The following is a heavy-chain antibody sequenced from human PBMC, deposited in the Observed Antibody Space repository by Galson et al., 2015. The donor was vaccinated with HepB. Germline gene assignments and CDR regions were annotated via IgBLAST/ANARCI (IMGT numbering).Heavy chain of an antibody. V-gene: IGHV3-11*06. J-gene: IGHJ4*02. Sequence: SLRLSCAASGFTFSDYYMNWIRQAPGKGLEWVSYISSSSYYTNYADSVKGRFTISRDNAKNSLYLQMNSLRAEDTAVYYCARKRWEYFDYWGQGTLVTVYS. CDR2: ISSSSYYT. CDR3: ARKRWEYFDY. CDR1: GFTFSDYY. D-gene: IGHD1-26*01.